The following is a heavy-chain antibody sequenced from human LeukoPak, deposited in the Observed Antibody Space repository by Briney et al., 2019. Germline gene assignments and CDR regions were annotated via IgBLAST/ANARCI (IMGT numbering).Heavy chain of an antibody. J-gene: IGHJ5*02. CDR3: ARDRGQQLVNNWFDP. V-gene: IGHV4-39*07. CDR2: IYYSGST. CDR1: GGSISSSSYY. D-gene: IGHD6-13*01. Sequence: PETLSLTCTVSGGSISSSSYYWGWIRQPPGKGLEWIGSIYYSGSTYYNPSLKSRVTISVDTSKNQFSLKLSSVTAADTAVYYCARDRGQQLVNNWFDPWGQGTLVTVSS.